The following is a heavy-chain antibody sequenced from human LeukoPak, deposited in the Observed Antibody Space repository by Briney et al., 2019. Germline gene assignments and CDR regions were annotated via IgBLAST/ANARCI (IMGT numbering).Heavy chain of an antibody. J-gene: IGHJ2*01. D-gene: IGHD2-15*01. Sequence: GGSLRLSCAASGFTFSIYSMNWVRQAPGEGLEWLSYISADSNTIYYADSVKGRFTISRDNAKTSLYLQMNTLRDEDTAVYYCARDRAAPTWFFDLWGRGTLVTVSS. CDR2: ISADSNTI. V-gene: IGHV3-48*02. CDR3: ARDRAAPTWFFDL. CDR1: GFTFSIYS.